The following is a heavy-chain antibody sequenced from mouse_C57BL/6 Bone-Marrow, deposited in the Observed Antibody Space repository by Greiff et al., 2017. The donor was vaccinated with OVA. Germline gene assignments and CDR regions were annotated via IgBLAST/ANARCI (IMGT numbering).Heavy chain of an antibody. CDR3: ARRGGTYYSKGFDY. CDR1: GFSLTSYG. V-gene: IGHV2-6*01. Sequence: VHLVESGPGLVAPSQSLSITCTVSGFSLTSYGVDWVRQSPGKGLEWLGVICGVGSTNYNSALKSRLSISKDNSKSQVFLKMNSLQTDDTAMYYCARRGGTYYSKGFDYWGQGTTLTVSS. D-gene: IGHD2-5*01. J-gene: IGHJ2*01. CDR2: ICGVGST.